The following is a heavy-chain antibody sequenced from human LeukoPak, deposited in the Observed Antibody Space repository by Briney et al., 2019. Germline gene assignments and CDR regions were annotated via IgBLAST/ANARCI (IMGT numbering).Heavy chain of an antibody. CDR2: IKQDGSEK. CDR1: GFTFSSYW. J-gene: IGHJ6*03. D-gene: IGHD2-2*03. V-gene: IGHV3-7*01. Sequence: GGSLRLSCAASGFTFSSYWMSWVRQAPGKGLEWVANIKQDGSEKYYVDSVKGRFTISRDSAKNSLYLQMNSLRAEDTAVYYCARCLLDIVVVPAASYYYYYYMDVWGKGTTVTVSS. CDR3: ARCLLDIVVVPAASYYYYYYMDV.